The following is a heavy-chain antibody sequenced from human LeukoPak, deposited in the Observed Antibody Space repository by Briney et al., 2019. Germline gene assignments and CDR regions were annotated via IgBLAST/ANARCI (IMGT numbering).Heavy chain of an antibody. CDR1: GGSISSYY. CDR2: IYYSGST. V-gene: IGHV4-59*01. D-gene: IGHD3-10*01. J-gene: IGHJ3*02. Sequence: SETLSLTCTVSGGSISSYYWSWIRQPPGKGLEWIGYIYYSGSTNYNPSLKSRVTISVDTSKNQFSLKLSSVAAADTAVYYCAREAGSDAFDIWGQGTMVTVSS. CDR3: AREAGSDAFDI.